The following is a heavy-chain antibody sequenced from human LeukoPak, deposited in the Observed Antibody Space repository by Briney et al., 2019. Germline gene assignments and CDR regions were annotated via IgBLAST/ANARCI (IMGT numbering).Heavy chain of an antibody. V-gene: IGHV3-33*01. D-gene: IGHD1-14*01. CDR3: TRYNNDHFDY. Sequence: GGSLRLCCAGSGFTFGGYGMHWFRQTPGKGLEWVAVIAYDGSRAFYADSVKGRFTISRDNSKNMMSVQMDDLRAEDTAVYYCTRYNNDHFDYWGQGTLVTVSS. CDR2: IAYDGSRA. J-gene: IGHJ4*02. CDR1: GFTFGGYG.